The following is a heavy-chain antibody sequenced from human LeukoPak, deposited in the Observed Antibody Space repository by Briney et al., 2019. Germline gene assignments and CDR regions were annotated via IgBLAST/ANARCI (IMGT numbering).Heavy chain of an antibody. CDR1: GFTVSSNY. CDR2: IYSGGST. D-gene: IGHD2-15*01. CDR3: AREWYCSGGSCPTTELDYYYYYGMDV. J-gene: IGHJ6*02. Sequence: PGGSLRLSCAASGFTVSSNYMSWVRQAPGKGLEWVSVIYSGGSTYYADSVKGRFTISRDNSKNTLYLQMNSLRAEDTAVYYCAREWYCSGGSCPTTELDYYYYYGMDVWGQGTTVTVSS. V-gene: IGHV3-66*01.